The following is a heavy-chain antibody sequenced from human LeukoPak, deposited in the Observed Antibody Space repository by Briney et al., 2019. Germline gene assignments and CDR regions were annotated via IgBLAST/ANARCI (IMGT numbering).Heavy chain of an antibody. V-gene: IGHV3-73*01. CDR3: NGVPGDAGYCSGGSCYLYGMDV. CDR2: IRSKANSYAT. CDR1: GFTFSGSA. D-gene: IGHD2-15*01. J-gene: IGHJ6*02. Sequence: PGGSLKLSCAASGFTFSGSAMHWVRQASGKGLEWVGRIRSKANSYATAYAASVKGRFTISRGDSKNTAYLQMNSLKTEDTAVYYCNGVPGDAGYCSGGSCYLYGMDVWGQGTTVTVSS.